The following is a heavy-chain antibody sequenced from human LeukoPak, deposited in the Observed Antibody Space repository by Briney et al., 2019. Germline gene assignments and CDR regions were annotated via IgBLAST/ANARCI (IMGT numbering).Heavy chain of an antibody. Sequence: EASVKVSCKASGYTFTSYAMHWVRQAPGQRLEWMGWINAGNGNTKYSQKFQGRVTITRDTSASTAYMELSSLRSEDTAVYYCAREVVEYSSGWYDYDAFDIWGQGTMVTVSS. V-gene: IGHV1-3*01. CDR1: GYTFTSYA. CDR2: INAGNGNT. CDR3: AREVVEYSSGWYDYDAFDI. D-gene: IGHD6-19*01. J-gene: IGHJ3*02.